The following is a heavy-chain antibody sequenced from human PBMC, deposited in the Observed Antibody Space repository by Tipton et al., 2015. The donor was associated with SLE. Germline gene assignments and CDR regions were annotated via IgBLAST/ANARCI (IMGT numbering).Heavy chain of an antibody. D-gene: IGHD6-13*01. CDR3: ARGGMY. V-gene: IGHV4-34*01. CDR1: DGSLSGYY. CDR2: ISHDGGA. J-gene: IGHJ4*02. Sequence: LRLSCTVFDGSLSGYYWAWLRPSPGKGLEWIGEISHDGGANYNPSLESRGTISLETSKNQFSLKMSSVTAADTAVYYCARGGMYWGQGTLVTVSS.